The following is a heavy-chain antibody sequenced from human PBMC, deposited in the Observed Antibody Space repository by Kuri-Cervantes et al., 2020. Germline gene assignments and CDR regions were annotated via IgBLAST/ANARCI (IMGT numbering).Heavy chain of an antibody. V-gene: IGHV3-30-3*02. Sequence: GGSLRLSCAASGFSFSSYAMHWVRQAPGKGLEWVAAISYDGSNKYYADSVKGRFTISRDNSKNTLYLQMNRLRVEDTAVYYCAKYGDYDSDTYPFFDQWGQGTLVTVSS. J-gene: IGHJ4*02. D-gene: IGHD3-22*01. CDR1: GFSFSSYA. CDR2: ISYDGSNK. CDR3: AKYGDYDSDTYPFFDQ.